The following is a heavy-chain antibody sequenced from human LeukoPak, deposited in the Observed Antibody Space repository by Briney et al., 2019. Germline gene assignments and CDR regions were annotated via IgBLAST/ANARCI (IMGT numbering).Heavy chain of an antibody. D-gene: IGHD2-2*01. V-gene: IGHV3-7*01. J-gene: IGHJ3*02. Sequence: GGSLRLSCAASGFTFSSIWMSWVRQAPGKGLEWVANIKHDGSETNYVDSVKGRFSISRDNAKNSLHLQMNSLRVEDTAVYYCAKDTNAGGDAFDIWGQGTMVTVSS. CDR3: AKDTNAGGDAFDI. CDR2: IKHDGSET. CDR1: GFTFSSIW.